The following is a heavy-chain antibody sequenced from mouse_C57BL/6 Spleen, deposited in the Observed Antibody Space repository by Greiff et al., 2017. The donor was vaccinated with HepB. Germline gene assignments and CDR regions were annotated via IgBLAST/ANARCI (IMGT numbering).Heavy chain of an antibody. V-gene: IGHV1-64*01. CDR2: IHPNSGST. Sequence: QVQLKQPGAELVKPGASVKLSCKASGYTFTSYWMHWVKQRPGQGLEWIGMIHPNSGSTNYNEKFKSKATLTVDKSSSTAYMQLSSLTSEDSAVYYCAREEGYYGSRGYFDVWGTGTTVTVSS. CDR1: GYTFTSYW. CDR3: AREEGYYGSRGYFDV. J-gene: IGHJ1*03. D-gene: IGHD1-1*01.